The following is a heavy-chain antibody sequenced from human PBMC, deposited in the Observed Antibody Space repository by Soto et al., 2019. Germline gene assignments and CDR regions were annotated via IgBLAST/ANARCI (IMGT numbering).Heavy chain of an antibody. CDR2: FFYSGTT. V-gene: IGHV4-59*08. J-gene: IGHJ6*03. CDR3: ARAYYELWSDHYYFYMDV. CDR1: GGSISSHY. Sequence: QVQLQESGPGLVKPSETLSLTCTVSGGSISSHYWSWIRQPPGKGLEWIAYFFYSGTTNYNPSLKSRVTISGDTSKNQFSLRLSSVTAADTAVYYCARAYYELWSDHYYFYMDVWGKGTTVTVSS. D-gene: IGHD3-3*01.